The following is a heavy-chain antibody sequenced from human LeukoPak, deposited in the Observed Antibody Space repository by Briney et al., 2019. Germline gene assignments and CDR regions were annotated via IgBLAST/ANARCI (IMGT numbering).Heavy chain of an antibody. V-gene: IGHV4-59*01. J-gene: IGHJ4*02. D-gene: IGHD3-3*01. CDR1: GGSISGYY. CDR2: IYYSGST. Sequence: WETLSLTSTVSGGSISGYYWSWIRQPPGKGLEWIGYIYYSGSTNYNPSLKSRVTISVDTYKNQFSLKLSSVTAADTAVYYCARLVWRGDLDYWGQGTLVTVSS. CDR3: ARLVWRGDLDY.